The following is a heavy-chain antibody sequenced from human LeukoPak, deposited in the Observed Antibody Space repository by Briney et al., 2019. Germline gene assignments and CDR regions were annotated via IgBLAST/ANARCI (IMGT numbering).Heavy chain of an antibody. D-gene: IGHD6-13*01. CDR1: GGSISSGPYY. V-gene: IGHV4-39*01. CDR2: IYYSGST. Sequence: PSETLSLTCTVSGGSISSGPYYWSWIRQPAGKGLEWIGSIYYSGSTNYNPSLKSRVTISVDTSKNQFSLKLSSVTAADTAVYYCARQLAAAGYGGDYWGQGTLVTVSS. CDR3: ARQLAAAGYGGDY. J-gene: IGHJ4*02.